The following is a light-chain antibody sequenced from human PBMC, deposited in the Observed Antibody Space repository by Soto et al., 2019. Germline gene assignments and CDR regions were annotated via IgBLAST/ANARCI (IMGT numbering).Light chain of an antibody. CDR2: GAS. J-gene: IGKJ3*01. CDR3: QQYNNWPLFT. CDR1: QSVSSN. Sequence: EIVMTQSPATLSVSPGERATLSCRASQSVSSNLAWYQQKPGKAPRLLIYGASTRATDIPGRFSGSGSGTDFTLTISSLQSTDFAVYYCQQYNNWPLFTFGPGTKVDIK. V-gene: IGKV3-15*01.